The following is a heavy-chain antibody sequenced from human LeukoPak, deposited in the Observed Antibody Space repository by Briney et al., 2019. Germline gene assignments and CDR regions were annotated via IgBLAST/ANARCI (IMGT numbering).Heavy chain of an antibody. CDR3: ARDHGDYLYYFDY. CDR1: GGSISSYY. D-gene: IGHD4-17*01. V-gene: IGHV4-59*01. Sequence: KASETLSPTCTVSGGSISSYYWSWIRQPPGKGLEWIGYIYYSGSTNYNPSLKSRVTISVDTSKNQFSLKLSSVTAADTAVYYCARDHGDYLYYFDYWGQGTLVTVSS. J-gene: IGHJ4*02. CDR2: IYYSGST.